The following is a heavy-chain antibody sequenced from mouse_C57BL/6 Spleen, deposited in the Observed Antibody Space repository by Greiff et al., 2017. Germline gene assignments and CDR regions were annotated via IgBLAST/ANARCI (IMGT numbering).Heavy chain of an antibody. CDR1: GYTFTSYW. D-gene: IGHD1-1*01. Sequence: VQLQQSGAELAKPGASVKLSCKASGYTFTSYWMHWVKQRPGQGLEWIGYINPSSGYTKYNQKFKDKATLTADKSSSTAYMQLSSLTSEDSAVXYGARAYYGSSYMDYWGQGTTLTVSS. CDR2: INPSSGYT. V-gene: IGHV1-7*01. J-gene: IGHJ2*01. CDR3: ARAYYGSSYMDY.